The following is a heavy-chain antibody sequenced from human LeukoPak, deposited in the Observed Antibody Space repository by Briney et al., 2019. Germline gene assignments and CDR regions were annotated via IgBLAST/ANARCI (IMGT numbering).Heavy chain of an antibody. V-gene: IGHV4-59*01. D-gene: IGHD3-22*01. CDR1: GGSISSYY. CDR2: IYYSGST. CDR3: AGTYYYDSSGYYHYSL. Sequence: SETLSLTCTVSGGSISSYYWSWIRQPPGKGLEWIGYIYYSGSTNYNPSLKSRVTISVGTSKNQFSLKLSSVTVADTAVYYCAGTYYYDSSGYYHYSLWGQGTLVTVSS. J-gene: IGHJ4*02.